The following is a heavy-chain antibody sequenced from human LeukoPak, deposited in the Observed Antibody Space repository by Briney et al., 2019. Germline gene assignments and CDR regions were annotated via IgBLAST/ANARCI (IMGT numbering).Heavy chain of an antibody. CDR2: IYYSGST. V-gene: IGHV4-61*05. Sequence: PLETLSLTCTVSGGSISSSSYYWGWIRQPPGKGLEWIEYIYYSGSTNYNPSLKSRVTISVDTSKNQFSLKLSSVTAADTAVYYCARQLGVYFDWFYDYWGQGTLVTVSS. D-gene: IGHD3-9*01. J-gene: IGHJ4*02. CDR1: GGSISSSSYY. CDR3: ARQLGVYFDWFYDY.